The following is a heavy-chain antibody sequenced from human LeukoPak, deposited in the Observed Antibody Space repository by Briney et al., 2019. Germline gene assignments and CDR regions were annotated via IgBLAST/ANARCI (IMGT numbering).Heavy chain of an antibody. CDR3: ARPAEPTYYYDSSGYPY. D-gene: IGHD3-22*01. CDR1: GYSISSGYY. CDR2: IFYSGTT. V-gene: IGHV4-38-2*01. Sequence: KTSETLSLTRAVSGYSISSGYYWGWIRQPPGKGLEWIGSIFYSGTTYYNPSLKSRVTISVDTSKNQFSLKLSSVTAADTAVYYCARPAEPTYYYDSSGYPYWGQGTLVTVSS. J-gene: IGHJ4*02.